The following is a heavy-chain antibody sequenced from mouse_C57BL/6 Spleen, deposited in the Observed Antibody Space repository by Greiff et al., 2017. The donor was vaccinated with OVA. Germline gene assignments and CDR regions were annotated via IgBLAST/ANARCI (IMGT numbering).Heavy chain of an antibody. CDR2: IYPGDGDT. J-gene: IGHJ4*01. V-gene: IGHV1-82*01. CDR3: ARDGKTAMDY. CDR1: GYAFSSSW. Sequence: QVQLKQSGPELVKPGASVKISCKASGYAFSSSWMNWVKQRPGKGLEWIGRIYPGDGDTNYNGKFKGKATLTADKSSSTAYMQLSSLTSEDSAVYFCARDGKTAMDYWGQGTSVTVSS. D-gene: IGHD2-1*01.